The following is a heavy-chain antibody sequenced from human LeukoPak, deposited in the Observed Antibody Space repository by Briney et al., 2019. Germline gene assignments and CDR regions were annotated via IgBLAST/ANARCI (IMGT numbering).Heavy chain of an antibody. D-gene: IGHD3-22*01. CDR2: INPSGGTT. CDR3: ARGDTYYYDSSGYYYDLDY. CDR1: GYTFTSYH. Sequence: GASVKVSCKASGYTFTSYHMHWVRQAPGQGLEWMGIINPSGGTTNYAQKFQGRVTITADKSTSTAYMELSSLRSEDTAVYYCARGDTYYYDSSGYYYDLDYWGQGTLVTVSS. V-gene: IGHV1-46*01. J-gene: IGHJ4*02.